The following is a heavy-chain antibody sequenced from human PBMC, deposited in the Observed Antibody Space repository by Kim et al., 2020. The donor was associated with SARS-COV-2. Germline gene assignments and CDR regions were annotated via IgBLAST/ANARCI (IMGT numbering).Heavy chain of an antibody. Sequence: ASVKVSCKASGYTFTSYDINWVRQATGQGLEWMGWMNPNSGNTGYAQKFQGRVTMTRNTSISTAYMELSSLRSEDTAVYYCARGGLYCSSTSCYEWNFDLWGRGTLVTVSS. V-gene: IGHV1-8*01. J-gene: IGHJ2*01. CDR2: MNPNSGNT. CDR1: GYTFTSYD. D-gene: IGHD2-2*01. CDR3: ARGGLYCSSTSCYEWNFDL.